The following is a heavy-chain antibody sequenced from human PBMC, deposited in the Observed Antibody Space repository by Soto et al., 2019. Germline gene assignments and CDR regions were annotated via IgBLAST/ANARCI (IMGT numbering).Heavy chain of an antibody. J-gene: IGHJ3*02. CDR1: GYSFTSYW. CDR2: IYPGDSDT. D-gene: IGHD1-26*01. Sequence: GESLKISCKGSGYSFTSYWIGWVRQMPGKGLEWMGIIYPGDSDTRYSPSFQGQVTISADKSISTAYLQWSSLKASDTAMYYCARDARGSYTTVGAFDIWGQGTMVTVSS. V-gene: IGHV5-51*01. CDR3: ARDARGSYTTVGAFDI.